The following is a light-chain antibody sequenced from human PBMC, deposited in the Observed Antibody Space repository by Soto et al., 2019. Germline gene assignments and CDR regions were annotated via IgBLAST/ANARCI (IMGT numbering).Light chain of an antibody. V-gene: IGKV3-15*01. CDR1: QSVSSN. J-gene: IGKJ2*01. CDR3: QQYNNWPPYT. Sequence: ERVMMQSPATLSVSPGERATLSCRASQSVSSNLAWYQHKPGQAPRLLIYGASTRATGIPARFSGSGSGTEFTLTISGLQSEDSAVYYCQQYNNWPPYTFGQGTKLEIK. CDR2: GAS.